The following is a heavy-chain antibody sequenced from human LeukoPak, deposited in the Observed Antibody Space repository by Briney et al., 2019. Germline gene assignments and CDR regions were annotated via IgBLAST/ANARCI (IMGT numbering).Heavy chain of an antibody. CDR2: INSDGSST. V-gene: IGHV3-74*01. CDR3: ARVAPVVTPEVDY. Sequence: GGSLRLSCAVSGFTFSSYVMSWVRQAPGKGLVWVSRINSDGSSTSYADSVKGRFTISRDNAKNTLYLQMNSLRAEDTAVYYCARVAPVVTPEVDYWGQGTLVTVSS. CDR1: GFTFSSYV. J-gene: IGHJ4*02. D-gene: IGHD4-23*01.